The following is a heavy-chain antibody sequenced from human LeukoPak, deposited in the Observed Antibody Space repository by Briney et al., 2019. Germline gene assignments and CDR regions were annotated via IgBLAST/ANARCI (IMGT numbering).Heavy chain of an antibody. CDR1: GFSFSSYW. D-gene: IGHD2-2*01. J-gene: IGHJ4*02. CDR2: IKQDGSEH. Sequence: GGSLRLSCATAGFSFSSYWMSWARQAPGKGLEWVANIKQDGSEHYYVDSVKGRFTISRDNAKNSLYLQMSGLRAEDTAVYYCARDKAEGPSRLDNWGQGTLVTVSS. V-gene: IGHV3-7*01. CDR3: ARDKAEGPSRLDN.